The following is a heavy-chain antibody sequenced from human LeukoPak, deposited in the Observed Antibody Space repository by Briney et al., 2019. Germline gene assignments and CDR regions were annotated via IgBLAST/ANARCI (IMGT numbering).Heavy chain of an antibody. CDR2: IIPIFGTA. Sequence: GASVKVSCKASGGTFSSYAISWVRQAPGQGLEWRGGIIPIFGTANYAQKYQGRVTITTDESTSTAYMELSSLRSEDTAVYYCARGGGSYVSWFYPWGQGTLVTVSS. V-gene: IGHV1-69*05. J-gene: IGHJ5*02. CDR3: ARGGGSYVSWFYP. CDR1: GGTFSSYA. D-gene: IGHD1-26*01.